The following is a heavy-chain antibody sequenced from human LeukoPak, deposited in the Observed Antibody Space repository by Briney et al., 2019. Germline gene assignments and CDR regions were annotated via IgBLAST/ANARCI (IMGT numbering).Heavy chain of an antibody. J-gene: IGHJ3*02. CDR2: INPSGGST. Sequence: ASVKVSCKASGYTFTSYYMHWVRQAPGQGLEWMGIINPSGGSTSYAQKFQGRVTMTRDTSTSTVYMELSSLRSEDTAVYYCARDGYGIVGATGHDTFDIWGQGTMVTVSS. CDR3: ARDGYGIVGATGHDTFDI. V-gene: IGHV1-46*01. D-gene: IGHD1-26*01. CDR1: GYTFTSYY.